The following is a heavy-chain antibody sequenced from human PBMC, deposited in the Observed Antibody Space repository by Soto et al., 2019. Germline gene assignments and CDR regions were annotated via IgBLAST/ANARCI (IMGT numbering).Heavy chain of an antibody. CDR2: IDWDDDK. V-gene: IGHV2-70*04. CDR3: ARTAGYYRGRQFDY. CDR1: GFSLGTTGMR. D-gene: IGHD3-10*01. Sequence: VPTLVNPTQTLTLTCTFSGFSLGTTGMRVSWIRQPPGKALEWLARIDWDDDKFYSTSLKTRLTISKDTSKNQVVLRMTNMDPADTATYYCARTAGYYRGRQFDYWGQGTLVTVSS. J-gene: IGHJ4*02.